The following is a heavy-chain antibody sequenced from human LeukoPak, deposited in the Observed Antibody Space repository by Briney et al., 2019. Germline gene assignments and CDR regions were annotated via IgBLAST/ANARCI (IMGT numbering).Heavy chain of an antibody. D-gene: IGHD3-22*01. CDR2: IRYDGSNK. CDR3: AKDGSHYYDSKGGAFDI. Sequence: PGGSLRLSCAASGFTFSSYWMHWVRQAPGKGLEWVAFIRYDGSNKYYADSVKGRFTISRDNSKNTLYLQMNSLRAEDTAVYYCAKDGSHYYDSKGGAFDIWGQGTMVTVSS. V-gene: IGHV3-30*02. CDR1: GFTFSSYW. J-gene: IGHJ3*02.